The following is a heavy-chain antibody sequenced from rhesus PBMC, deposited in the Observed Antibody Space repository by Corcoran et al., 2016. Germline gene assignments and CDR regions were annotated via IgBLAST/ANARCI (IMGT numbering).Heavy chain of an antibody. CDR3: ARAYRGDIDY. J-gene: IGHJ4*01. Sequence: QVQLQESGPGLVQPSETLSLTCAVSGGSISDEYSWSWIRQPPGKGLEWIGYIYGRGGNTDYNPSLKNRVTNSIATSKIQFSMKLGSVTAADTAVYYCARAYRGDIDYWGQGVLVTVSS. CDR2: IYGRGGNT. D-gene: IGHD6-25*01. CDR1: GGSISDEYS. V-gene: IGHV4-106*01.